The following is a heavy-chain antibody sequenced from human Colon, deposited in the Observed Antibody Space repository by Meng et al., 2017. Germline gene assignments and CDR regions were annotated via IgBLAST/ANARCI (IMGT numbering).Heavy chain of an antibody. Sequence: GESLKISCAASGFTFSTYWMNWVRQAPGKGPEWVSYISSSGNTIYYADSVKGRFSISRDIAKNTLYLEMNNLRGEDTGVYYCARGVTLFGVGITGNWFDSWGQGNSVTVSS. CDR2: ISSSGNTI. D-gene: IGHD3-3*01. J-gene: IGHJ5*01. CDR1: GFTFSTYW. CDR3: ARGVTLFGVGITGNWFDS. V-gene: IGHV3-48*04.